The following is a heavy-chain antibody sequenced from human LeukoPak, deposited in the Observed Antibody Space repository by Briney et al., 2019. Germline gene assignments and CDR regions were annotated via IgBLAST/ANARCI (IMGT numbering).Heavy chain of an antibody. J-gene: IGHJ4*02. CDR2: ISGSGGNT. CDR1: GFTFSSYA. CDR3: TRDYWWNYDY. Sequence: PGGSLRLSCAASGFTFSSYAMSWVRQAPGKGLEWVSVISGSGGNTYYADSVKGRFTISRDNSKNTIYLQMDSLRAEDTAIYYCTRDYWWNYDYWGQGTLVTVSS. V-gene: IGHV3-23*01. D-gene: IGHD1-7*01.